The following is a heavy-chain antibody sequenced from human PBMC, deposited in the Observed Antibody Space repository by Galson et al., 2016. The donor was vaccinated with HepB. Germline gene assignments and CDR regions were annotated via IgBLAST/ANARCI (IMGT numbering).Heavy chain of an antibody. D-gene: IGHD5-18*01. CDR2: ISGSGGST. CDR3: AKDIRSYGLFGRFDY. CDR1: GFTFGNYV. J-gene: IGHJ4*02. V-gene: IGHV3-23*01. Sequence: SLRLSCAASGFTFGNYVMSWVRQAPGKGLEWVSSISGSGGSTNYADSVKGRFTISRDNSKNTLYLQMNYLRAEDTAVYYCAKDIRSYGLFGRFDYWGQGTLVTVSS.